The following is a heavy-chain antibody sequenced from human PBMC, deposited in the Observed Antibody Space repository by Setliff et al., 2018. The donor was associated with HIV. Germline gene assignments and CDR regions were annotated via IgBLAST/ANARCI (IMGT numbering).Heavy chain of an antibody. D-gene: IGHD3-16*01. CDR3: ARAGGGGRWLLLSYWYFDL. CDR2: IYYSGST. J-gene: IGHJ2*01. Sequence: LPETLSLTCTVSGGSIRSYYWSWIRQPPGKGLEWIGYIYYSGSTNYNPSLKSRVTISVDTSKNQFSLKLSSVTAADTAVYYCARAGGGGRWLLLSYWYFDLWGRGTLVTVSS. V-gene: IGHV4-59*01. CDR1: GGSIRSYY.